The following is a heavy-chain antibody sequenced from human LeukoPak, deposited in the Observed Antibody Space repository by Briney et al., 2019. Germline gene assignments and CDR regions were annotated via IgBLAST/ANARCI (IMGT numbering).Heavy chain of an antibody. J-gene: IGHJ4*02. CDR1: GFTFSSYA. V-gene: IGHV3-23*01. D-gene: IGHD3-10*01. CDR3: AKDLYYGSGSKFDD. CDR2: ISGSGGGT. Sequence: GGSLRLSCAASGFTFSSYAMSWVRQAPEKGLEWVSTISGSGGGTYYADSVKGRFTISRDDSKNTLYLQMNSLRAKDTAVYYCAKDLYYGSGSKFDDWGQGTLVTVSS.